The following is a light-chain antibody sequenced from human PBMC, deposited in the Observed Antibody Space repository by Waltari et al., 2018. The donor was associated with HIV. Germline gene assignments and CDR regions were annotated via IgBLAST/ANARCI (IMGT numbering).Light chain of an antibody. V-gene: IGLV1-47*01. J-gene: IGLJ2*01. Sequence: QSVVIQPPSASGTPGQRVTISCTGNSFNIGRNYVYWYQQFPGTAPKFLIYRNNQRPSWVPDRFSASKSGTSASLAISGLRSEDEANYYCATWDDSLSAVVFGEGTKLTVL. CDR3: ATWDDSLSAVV. CDR1: SFNIGRNY. CDR2: RNN.